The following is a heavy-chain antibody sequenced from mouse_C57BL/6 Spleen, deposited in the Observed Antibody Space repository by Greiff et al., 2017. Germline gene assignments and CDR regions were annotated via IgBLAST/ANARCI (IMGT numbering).Heavy chain of an antibody. Sequence: QVQLQQPGAELVKPGASVKMSCKASGYTFTSYWITWVKQRPGQGLEWIGDIYPGSGSTNYNEKLKSKATLTVDTSASNAYMQLSSLTSEDSAVYCCERLGNYGYAMDYWGQGTSVTVSS. CDR1: GYTFTSYW. CDR3: ERLGNYGYAMDY. CDR2: IYPGSGST. D-gene: IGHD2-4*01. J-gene: IGHJ4*01. V-gene: IGHV1-55*01.